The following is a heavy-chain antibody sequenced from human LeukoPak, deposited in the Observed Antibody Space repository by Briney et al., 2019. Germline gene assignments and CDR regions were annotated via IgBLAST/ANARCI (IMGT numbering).Heavy chain of an antibody. Sequence: PGGSLRLSCAASGFPFSSYVMSWVRQAPGKGLQWVSGISGSGGTTYDADSVKGRFTISRDSAKNSLYLQMNSLRAEDTAVYYCARDAIVVVPAATYGMDVWGQGTTVTVSS. D-gene: IGHD2-2*01. CDR1: GFPFSSYV. CDR3: ARDAIVVVPAATYGMDV. J-gene: IGHJ6*02. CDR2: ISGSGGTT. V-gene: IGHV3-23*01.